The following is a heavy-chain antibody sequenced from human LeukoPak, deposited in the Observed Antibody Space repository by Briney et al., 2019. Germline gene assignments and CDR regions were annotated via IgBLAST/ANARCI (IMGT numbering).Heavy chain of an antibody. CDR1: GGTFSSYA. D-gene: IGHD2-2*01. J-gene: IGHJ6*03. V-gene: IGHV1-69*05. CDR3: ARVRASHCSSTSCNSTHSGRSYYYYYMDV. Sequence: SVKVSCKASGGTFSSYAISWVRQAPGQGLEWMGGIIPIFGTANYAQKFQGRVTITTDESTSTAYMELSSLRSEDTAVYYCARVRASHCSSTSCNSTHSGRSYYYYYMDVWGKGTTVTVSS. CDR2: IIPIFGTA.